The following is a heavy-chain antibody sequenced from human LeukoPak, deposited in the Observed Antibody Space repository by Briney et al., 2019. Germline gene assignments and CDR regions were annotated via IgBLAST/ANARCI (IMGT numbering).Heavy chain of an antibody. CDR1: GFTFSSYE. CDR2: ISSSGSTI. J-gene: IGHJ6*02. CDR3: AREGGSYSYGYYYYYGMDV. V-gene: IGHV3-48*03. Sequence: GGSLRLSCAASGFTFSSYEMNWVRQAPGKGLEWVSYISSSGSTIYYADSVKCRFTISRDNAKTSLYLQMNSLRAEDTAVYYCAREGGSYSYGYYYYYGMDVWGQGNTVTVSS. D-gene: IGHD5-18*01.